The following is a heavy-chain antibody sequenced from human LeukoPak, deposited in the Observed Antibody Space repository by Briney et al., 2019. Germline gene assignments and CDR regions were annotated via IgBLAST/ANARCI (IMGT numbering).Heavy chain of an antibody. V-gene: IGHV1-2*02. CDR1: GYTFTGYY. CDR2: INPNSGGT. J-gene: IGHJ4*02. Sequence: ASVKVSCKASGYTFTGYYMHWVRQAPGQGLEWMGWINPNSGGTNYAQKFQGRITMTRVTSISTAYMELSRLRSDDTAVYYCARDTPTYDSSGSTPIDYWGQGTLVTVSS. D-gene: IGHD3-22*01. CDR3: ARDTPTYDSSGSTPIDY.